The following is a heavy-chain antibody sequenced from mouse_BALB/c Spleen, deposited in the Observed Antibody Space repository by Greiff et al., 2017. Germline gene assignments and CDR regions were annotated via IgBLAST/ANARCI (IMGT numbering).Heavy chain of an antibody. J-gene: IGHJ3*01. V-gene: IGHV2-6-7*01. D-gene: IGHD2-3*01. CDR3: AREGSYDGYLLAY. CDR2: IWGDGST. CDR1: GFSLTGYG. Sequence: QVQLQQSGPGLVAPSQSLSITCTVSGFSLTGYGVNWVRQPPGKGLEWLGMIWGDGSTDYNSALKSRLSISKDNSKSQVFLKMNSLQTDDTARYYCAREGSYDGYLLAYWGQGTLVTVSA.